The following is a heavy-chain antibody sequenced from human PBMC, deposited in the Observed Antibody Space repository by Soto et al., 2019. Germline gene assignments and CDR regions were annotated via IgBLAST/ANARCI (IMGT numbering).Heavy chain of an antibody. J-gene: IGHJ3*02. D-gene: IGHD3-10*02. CDR3: ASPSGRLWVKNMLTGAFDM. Sequence: GGSLRLSCAASGFTFSRYWMSWVRQAPGKGLEWVANIKQDGSEKYYVDSVKGRFTISRDNAKNSLYLQMTSLRAEDTAVYYCASPSGRLWVKNMLTGAFDMWGQGTLVTVSS. V-gene: IGHV3-7*05. CDR1: GFTFSRYW. CDR2: IKQDGSEK.